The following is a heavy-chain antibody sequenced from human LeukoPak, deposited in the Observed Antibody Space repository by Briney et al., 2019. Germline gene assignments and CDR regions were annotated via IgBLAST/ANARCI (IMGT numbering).Heavy chain of an antibody. V-gene: IGHV4-59*08. D-gene: IGHD4-17*01. J-gene: IGHJ6*02. CDR1: GGSISSYY. CDR3: AIHSRRYGLYYYGMDV. CDR2: IYYSGST. Sequence: SETLSLTCTVSGGSISSYYWSWIRQPPGKGLEWIGYIYYSGSTNYNPSLKSRVTISVDTSKNQFSLKLSSVTAADTAVYYCAIHSRRYGLYYYGMDVWGQGTTVAVSS.